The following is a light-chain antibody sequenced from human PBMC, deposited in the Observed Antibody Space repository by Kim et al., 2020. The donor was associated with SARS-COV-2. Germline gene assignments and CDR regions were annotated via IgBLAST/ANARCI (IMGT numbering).Light chain of an antibody. CDR1: QSDSSTY. Sequence: PAERATLSRRASQSDSSTYLAWYQQKRGQAPRLLIYGASSRATGIPDRFSGSGSGTDFTLTITRLEPEDFAVYYCQQYSSSPATFGQGTKVDIK. V-gene: IGKV3-20*01. J-gene: IGKJ1*01. CDR2: GAS. CDR3: QQYSSSPAT.